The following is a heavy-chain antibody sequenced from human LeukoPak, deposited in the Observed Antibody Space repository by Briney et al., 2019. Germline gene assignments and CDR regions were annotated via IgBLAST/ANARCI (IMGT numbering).Heavy chain of an antibody. D-gene: IGHD3-16*01. CDR3: ARVLDLSKRGLDAFDI. J-gene: IGHJ3*02. CDR1: GGSISSYF. Sequence: SETLSLTCTVSGGSISSYFWSWIRQPPGKGLEWIGYVYYSGSTNYNPSLKSRVTISIDTSKKQFSLKLSSATAADTAVYYCARVLDLSKRGLDAFDIWGQGTMVTVSS. V-gene: IGHV4-59*01. CDR2: VYYSGST.